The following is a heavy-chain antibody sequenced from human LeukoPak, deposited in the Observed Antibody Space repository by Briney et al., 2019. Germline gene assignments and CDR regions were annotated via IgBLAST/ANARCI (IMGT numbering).Heavy chain of an antibody. CDR2: INHSGST. CDR3: ARGQAAAGTVFDY. V-gene: IGHV4-34*01. D-gene: IGHD6-13*01. J-gene: IGHJ4*02. CDR1: GGSFSGYY. Sequence: SETLSLTCAVYGGSFSGYYWSWIRQPPGKGLEWIGEINHSGSTNYNPSLKSRVTMSVDTSKNQFSLKLSSVTAADTAVYYCARGQAAAGTVFDYWGQGTLVTVSS.